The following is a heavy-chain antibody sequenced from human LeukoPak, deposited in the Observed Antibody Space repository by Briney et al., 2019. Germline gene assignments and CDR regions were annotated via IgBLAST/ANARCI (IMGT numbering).Heavy chain of an antibody. CDR2: FDYSGST. V-gene: IGHV4-39*02. CDR3: ARDSRQGNFDY. Sequence: SETLSLTCTVSGGSISSRPYYWGWIRQPPGKGLEWLGSFDYSGSTYYKPSLKSRVTISVDTSKNQFSLKLSSVTAADTAVYYCARDSRQGNFDYWGQGTLVTVSS. CDR1: GGSISSRPYY. D-gene: IGHD1-26*01. J-gene: IGHJ4*02.